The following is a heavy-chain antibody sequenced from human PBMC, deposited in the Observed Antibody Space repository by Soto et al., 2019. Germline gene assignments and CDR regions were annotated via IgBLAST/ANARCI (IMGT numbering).Heavy chain of an antibody. CDR3: ARTAGKGAYYYGSGSYFGY. D-gene: IGHD3-10*01. Sequence: QVQLQQWGAGLLKPSETLSLTCAVYGGSFSGYYWSWIRQPPGKGLEWIGEINHSGSTNYNPSLKNRVTISVDTSKNQFSLKLSSVTAADTAVYYCARTAGKGAYYYGSGSYFGYWGQGTLVTVSS. V-gene: IGHV4-34*01. CDR2: INHSGST. CDR1: GGSFSGYY. J-gene: IGHJ4*02.